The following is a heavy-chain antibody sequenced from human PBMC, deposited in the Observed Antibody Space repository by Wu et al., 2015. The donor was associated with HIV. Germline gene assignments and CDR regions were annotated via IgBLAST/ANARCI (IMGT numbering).Heavy chain of an antibody. J-gene: IGHJ5*02. Sequence: ASVKVSCKASGYIFTDYYMHWVRQAPGQGLEWMGWINPNSGGTNYAQKFQGRVTMTRDASTNTAYMELTGLRSADTAVYYCAGGILVRGSERWFDPWGQGTLVTVSS. CDR1: GYIFTDYY. V-gene: IGHV1-2*02. D-gene: IGHD1-1*01. CDR3: AGGILVRGSERWFDP. CDR2: INPNSGGT.